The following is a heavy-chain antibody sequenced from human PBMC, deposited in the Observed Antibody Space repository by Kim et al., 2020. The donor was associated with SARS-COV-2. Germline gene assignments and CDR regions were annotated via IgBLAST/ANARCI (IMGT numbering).Heavy chain of an antibody. CDR1: GFTFSSYG. CDR2: ISYDGSNK. CDR3: ASAVYSSGPNPYYYYGMDV. D-gene: IGHD6-19*01. J-gene: IGHJ6*02. Sequence: GGSLRLSCAASGFTFSSYGMHWVRQAPGKGLEWVAVISYDGSNKYYADSVKGRFTISRDNSKNTLYLQMNSLRAEDTAVYYCASAVYSSGPNPYYYYGMDVWGQGTTVTVSS. V-gene: IGHV3-30*03.